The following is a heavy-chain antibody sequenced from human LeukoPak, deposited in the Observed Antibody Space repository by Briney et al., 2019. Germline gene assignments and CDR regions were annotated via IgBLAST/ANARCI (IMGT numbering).Heavy chain of an antibody. CDR2: MNPNSGDT. CDR1: GYTFTSYD. D-gene: IGHD4-17*01. V-gene: IGHV1-8*01. Sequence: GASVKVSCKASGYTFTSYDFNWVRQAPGQGLEWLGWMNPNSGDTGHAQRFQGRVSMTRDTSITTAYMELGSLRSDDTAIYYCARNTPNYGDFDFWGQGTLVTVSS. J-gene: IGHJ4*02. CDR3: ARNTPNYGDFDF.